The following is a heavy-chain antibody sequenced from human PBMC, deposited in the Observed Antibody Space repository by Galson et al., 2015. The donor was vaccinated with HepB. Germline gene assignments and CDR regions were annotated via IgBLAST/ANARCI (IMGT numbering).Heavy chain of an antibody. CDR1: EFIFSRYS. CDR2: ISSDSKTI. Sequence: SLRLSCAGSEFIFSRYSMNWVRQAPGKGPEWLAFISSDSKTIYYADSVRGQFTISRDNAKNSLYLQMNNLRAEDTAVYYCAMTLRVYYYGMDVWGQRTTVSVSS. CDR3: AMTLRVYYYGMDV. J-gene: IGHJ6*02. V-gene: IGHV3-48*04. D-gene: IGHD3-16*01.